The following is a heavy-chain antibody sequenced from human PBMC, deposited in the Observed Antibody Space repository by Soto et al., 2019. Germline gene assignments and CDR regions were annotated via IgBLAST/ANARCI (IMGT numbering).Heavy chain of an antibody. CDR2: ISFDGSHK. CDR3: AKDGAPRYCSRSSCHPAGAY. J-gene: IGHJ4*02. V-gene: IGHV3-30*18. D-gene: IGHD2-15*01. CDR1: GFTFSNYG. Sequence: GGSLRLSCAGSGFTFSNYGLHWVRQAPGKGLDWVSFISFDGSHKYYADSVKGRFTISRDNSNNMLYPQMDSLTTEDTAVYYCAKDGAPRYCSRSSCHPAGAYWGQRTPVTVSS.